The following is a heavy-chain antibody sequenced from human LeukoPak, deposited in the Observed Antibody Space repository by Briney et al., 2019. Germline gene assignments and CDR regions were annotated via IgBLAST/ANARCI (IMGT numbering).Heavy chain of an antibody. CDR2: IYYSGST. D-gene: IGHD3-3*01. Sequence: SETLSLTCTVSSGSISSSSYYWGWIRQPPGKGLEWIGSIYYSGSTYYNPSLKSRVTISVDTSKNQFSLKLSSVTAADTAVYYCARVLRFLEWLPRGYYFDYWGQGTLVTVSS. CDR1: SGSISSSSYY. CDR3: ARVLRFLEWLPRGYYFDY. V-gene: IGHV4-39*07. J-gene: IGHJ4*02.